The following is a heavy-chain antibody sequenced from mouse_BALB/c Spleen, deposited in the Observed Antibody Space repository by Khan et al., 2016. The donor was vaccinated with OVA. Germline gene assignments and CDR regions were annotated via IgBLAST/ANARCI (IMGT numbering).Heavy chain of an antibody. V-gene: IGHV3-8*02. CDR3: ARYDYDYDGAFAY. CDR2: ISYSGST. D-gene: IGHD2-4*01. J-gene: IGHJ3*01. CDR1: GDSITSVY. Sequence: EVQLQQSGPSLVKPSQTLSLTCSVTGDSITSVYWNCIRKFPGNKLEYMGYISYSGSTYYNPSLKSRISITRDTTKNQYNLQLKSVTMEDTATYYGARYDYDYDGAFAYWGQGTLVTVSA.